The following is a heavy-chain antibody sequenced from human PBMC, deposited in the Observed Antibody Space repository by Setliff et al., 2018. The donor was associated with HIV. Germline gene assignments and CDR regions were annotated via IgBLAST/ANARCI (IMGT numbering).Heavy chain of an antibody. D-gene: IGHD3-16*01. CDR3: ARVGGAYYYYYYYMDV. CDR1: GGSISSYY. CDR2: IYTSGST. Sequence: SETLSLTCTVSGGSISSYYWSWIRQPPGKGLEWIGYIYTSGSTNYNPSLKSRVTISVDTSKNQFSLKLSSVTAADTAVYYCARVGGAYYYYYYYMDVWGKGTTVTVSS. J-gene: IGHJ6*03. V-gene: IGHV4-4*08.